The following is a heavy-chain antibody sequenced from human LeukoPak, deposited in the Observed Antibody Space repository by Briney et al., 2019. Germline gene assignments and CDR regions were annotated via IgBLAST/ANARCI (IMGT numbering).Heavy chain of an antibody. Sequence: SVKVSCKASGGTFSNYAISWVRLAPGQGLEWMGGIIPIFDTADYAQKFQGRLTITADESTSTAYMELSSLRAEDTAVYYCARDLVGSHTSYSSGAWDYWGQGTLVTVSS. J-gene: IGHJ4*02. D-gene: IGHD3-9*01. V-gene: IGHV1-69*13. CDR2: IIPIFDTA. CDR3: ARDLVGSHTSYSSGAWDY. CDR1: GGTFSNYA.